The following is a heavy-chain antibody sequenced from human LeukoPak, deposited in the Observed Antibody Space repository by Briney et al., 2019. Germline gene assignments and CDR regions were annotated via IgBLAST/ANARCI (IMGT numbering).Heavy chain of an antibody. CDR1: GFTFSSYW. D-gene: IGHD6-13*01. CDR2: IYSGGST. CDR3: ARRKRSWYYFDY. Sequence: GGSLRLSCAASGFTFSSYWMSWVRQAPGKGLEWVSVIYSGGSTYYADSVKGRFTISRDNSKNTLYLQMNSLRAEDTAVYYCARRKRSWYYFDYWGQGTLVTVSS. V-gene: IGHV3-53*01. J-gene: IGHJ4*02.